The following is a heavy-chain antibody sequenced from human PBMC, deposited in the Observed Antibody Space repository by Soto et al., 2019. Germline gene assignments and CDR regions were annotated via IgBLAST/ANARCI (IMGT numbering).Heavy chain of an antibody. CDR1: GFTFIDYY. CDR2: ISSSGSTI. D-gene: IGHD1-1*01. Sequence: GGSLRLSCAASGFTFIDYYMSWILQAPGKGLEWVSYISSSGSTIYYADSVKGRFTISRDNAKNSLYLQMNSLRAEDTAVEDGATVAMEDSSEDCGQGTRV. CDR3: ATVAMEDSSED. J-gene: IGHJ4*02. V-gene: IGHV3-11*01.